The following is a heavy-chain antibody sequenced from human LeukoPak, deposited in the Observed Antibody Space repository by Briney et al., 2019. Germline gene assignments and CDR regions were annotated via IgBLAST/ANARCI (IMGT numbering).Heavy chain of an antibody. V-gene: IGHV1-69*05. CDR3: ARPGSSGNWFDP. J-gene: IGHJ5*02. D-gene: IGHD3-10*01. Sequence: SVKVSCKASGGTFSSYAISWVRQAPGQGLEWMGGIIPIFGTANYAQKLQGRVTMTTDTSTSTAYMELRSLRSDDTAVYYCARPGSSGNWFDPWGQGTLVTVSS. CDR2: IIPIFGTA. CDR1: GGTFSSYA.